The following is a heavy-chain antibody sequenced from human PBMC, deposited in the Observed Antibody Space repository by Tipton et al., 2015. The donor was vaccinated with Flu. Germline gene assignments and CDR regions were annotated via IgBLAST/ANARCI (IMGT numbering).Heavy chain of an antibody. V-gene: IGHV3-7*04. Sequence: SLRLSCAASEFTFSSYWMHWVRQAPGKGLEWVANINQDGSSKYYVDSVKGRFTISRDNARNSLYLQMNSLRVEDTAVYYCARAIAAVGSYWGQGTLVTVSS. J-gene: IGHJ4*02. CDR3: ARAIAAVGSY. CDR1: EFTFSSYW. CDR2: INQDGSSK. D-gene: IGHD6-13*01.